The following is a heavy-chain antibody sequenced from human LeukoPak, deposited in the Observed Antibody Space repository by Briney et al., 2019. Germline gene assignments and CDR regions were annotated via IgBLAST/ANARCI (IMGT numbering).Heavy chain of an antibody. Sequence: SETLSLTCTVSGGSISSYYWSWIRQPPGKGPEWIGYIYYSGSTNYNPSLKSRVTISVDTSKNQFSLKLSSVTAADTAVYYCARAPYDSSGYSLDYWGQGTLVTVSS. J-gene: IGHJ4*02. CDR2: IYYSGST. CDR1: GGSISSYY. CDR3: ARAPYDSSGYSLDY. D-gene: IGHD3-22*01. V-gene: IGHV4-59*01.